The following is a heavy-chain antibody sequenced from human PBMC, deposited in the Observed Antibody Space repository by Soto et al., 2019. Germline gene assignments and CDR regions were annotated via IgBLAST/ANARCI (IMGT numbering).Heavy chain of an antibody. Sequence: SETLSLTCTVSGGSISSYYWSWIRQPPGKGLEWIGYIYYSGSTNYNPSLKSRVTISVDTSKNQFSLKLSSVTAADTAVYYCARGDYGGYYFDYWGQGTLVTVSS. CDR2: IYYSGST. J-gene: IGHJ4*02. V-gene: IGHV4-59*01. D-gene: IGHD4-17*01. CDR1: GGSISSYY. CDR3: ARGDYGGYYFDY.